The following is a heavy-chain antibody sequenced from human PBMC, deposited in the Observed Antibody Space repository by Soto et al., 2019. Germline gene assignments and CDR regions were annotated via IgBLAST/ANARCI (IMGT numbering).Heavy chain of an antibody. J-gene: IGHJ6*02. CDR2: ITNKANSYTT. CDR3: ASSRNFYYYGMDV. Sequence: ELQLVESGGGLVQPGGSLRLSCTVSGFNFRDHYMDWVRQAPGKGLEWVGRITNKANSYTTQYAASVRGRFTISRDESESSVYLQMTSLKIEDTAVYYCASSRNFYYYGMDVWGQGTTVTISS. CDR1: GFNFRDHY. D-gene: IGHD2-2*01. V-gene: IGHV3-72*01.